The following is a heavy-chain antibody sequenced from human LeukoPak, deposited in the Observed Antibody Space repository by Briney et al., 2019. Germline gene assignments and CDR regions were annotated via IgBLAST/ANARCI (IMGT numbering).Heavy chain of an antibody. D-gene: IGHD1-26*01. CDR1: GGSISSYY. Sequence: PSETLSLTCTVSGGSISSYYWSWIRQPPGKGLEWIGYIYYSGSTNYNPSLKSRVAISVDTSKNQFSLKLSSVTAADTAVYYCARATRIVGAPYFDYWGQGTLVTVSS. V-gene: IGHV4-59*01. CDR3: ARATRIVGAPYFDY. CDR2: IYYSGST. J-gene: IGHJ4*02.